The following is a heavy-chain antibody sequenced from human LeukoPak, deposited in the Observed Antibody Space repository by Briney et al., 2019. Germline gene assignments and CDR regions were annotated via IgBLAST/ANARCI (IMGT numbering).Heavy chain of an antibody. Sequence: GGSLRLSCAASGYSFTNNGIHWVRQAPGKGLEWVAFIRNDGSQKYYADSVKGRFTISRETSKSMLFLQMNSLRTEDTAVYYCARTAGWTGPDYWGHGTLVIVSS. CDR3: ARTAGWTGPDY. D-gene: IGHD3/OR15-3a*01. J-gene: IGHJ4*03. CDR1: GYSFTNNG. V-gene: IGHV3-30*02. CDR2: IRNDGSQK.